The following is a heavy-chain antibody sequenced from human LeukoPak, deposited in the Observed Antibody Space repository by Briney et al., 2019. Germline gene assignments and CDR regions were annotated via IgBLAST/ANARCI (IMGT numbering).Heavy chain of an antibody. CDR3: ARSYDSSGSGFDY. Sequence: SETLSLTCTVSGGSIISSSYYWGWIRQPPGKGLEWIGSIYYDRSTYYNPSLKSRVTISVDRSKNQFSLKLSSVTAADTAVYYCARSYDSSGSGFDYWGQGTLVTASS. CDR2: IYYDRST. V-gene: IGHV4-39*07. CDR1: GGSIISSSYY. D-gene: IGHD3-22*01. J-gene: IGHJ4*02.